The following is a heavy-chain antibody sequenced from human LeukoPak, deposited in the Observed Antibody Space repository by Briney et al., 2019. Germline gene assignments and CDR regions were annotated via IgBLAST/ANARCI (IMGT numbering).Heavy chain of an antibody. CDR2: IYYSGTT. CDR3: ARDGLVHSQYSYYYGMDV. CDR1: GGSINSYY. V-gene: IGHV4-59*12. D-gene: IGHD6-19*01. J-gene: IGHJ6*02. Sequence: SETLSLTCTVSGGSINSYYWCWIRQPPGNGLEWIGYIYYSGTTKYNPSLKSRVTISVDTSKNQFSLKLSSVTAADTAVYYCARDGLVHSQYSYYYGMDVWGQGTTVTVSS.